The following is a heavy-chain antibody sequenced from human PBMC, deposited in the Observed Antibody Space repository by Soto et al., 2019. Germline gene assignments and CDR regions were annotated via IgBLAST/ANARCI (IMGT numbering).Heavy chain of an antibody. J-gene: IGHJ2*01. CDR1: GDSVTSHY. D-gene: IGHD3-10*01. CDR2: MHYTGFS. Sequence: SETLSLTCSFSGDSVTSHYLTWIRQSPEKGLEWIGYMHYTGFSHYNPSLKSRLTISVDRSKDQFTLQLTSVTVADTAVYYCARQYGSRSYLFYWYFDLRGRGTLVTVSS. CDR3: ARQYGSRSYLFYWYFDL. V-gene: IGHV4-59*02.